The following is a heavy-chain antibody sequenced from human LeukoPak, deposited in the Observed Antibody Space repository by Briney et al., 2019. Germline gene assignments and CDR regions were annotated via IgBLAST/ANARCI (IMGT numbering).Heavy chain of an antibody. V-gene: IGHV4-59*11. J-gene: IGHJ6*03. Sequence: SETLSLTCSVSGGSTRGHYWSWIRRPPGKGLEWIAYIFHSGTTNYNPSLKSRVSISRDMSKNHVSLKMSSVTAADTAVYYCARSVAGSSFYYMDVWGNGTTVTVSS. CDR3: ARSVAGSSFYYMDV. CDR2: IFHSGTT. D-gene: IGHD6-25*01. CDR1: GGSTRGHY.